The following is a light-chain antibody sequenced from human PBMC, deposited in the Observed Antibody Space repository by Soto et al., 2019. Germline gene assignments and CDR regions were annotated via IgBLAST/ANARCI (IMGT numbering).Light chain of an antibody. CDR3: QQYGTSPPYT. CDR2: GTS. Sequence: EIVLTQSPVTLSLSPGERATLSCRASQSVSSSNLAWYQQKTGQAPRLLIYGTSSRATGIPDRFSGSGSGTTFTLTISRLQPEDFAVYYCQQYGTSPPYTVGQGTKLEIK. J-gene: IGKJ2*01. V-gene: IGKV3-20*01. CDR1: QSVSSSN.